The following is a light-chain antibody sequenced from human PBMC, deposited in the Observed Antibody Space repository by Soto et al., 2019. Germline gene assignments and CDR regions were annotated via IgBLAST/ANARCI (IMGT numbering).Light chain of an antibody. CDR1: SSNIGSGYD. J-gene: IGLJ2*01. Sequence: QSVLTQPPSVSGAPGQRVTISCTGTSSNIGSGYDVHWYQQHPGTAPKLLIYGNFDRPSGVPARFSGSKSDTSASLAITGLQAEDEAYYYCQSYDHSLSDSSVIFGGETKLPVL. CDR3: QSYDHSLSDSSVI. CDR2: GNF. V-gene: IGLV1-40*01.